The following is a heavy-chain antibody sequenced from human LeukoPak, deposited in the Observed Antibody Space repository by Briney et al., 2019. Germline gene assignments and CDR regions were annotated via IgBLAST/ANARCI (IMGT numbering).Heavy chain of an antibody. D-gene: IGHD7-27*01. CDR3: ARGRTGNYFDY. CDR1: RFTLSTYW. J-gene: IGHJ4*02. CDR2: IKQDGSQE. V-gene: IGHV3-7*03. Sequence: GGSLRLSCAASRFTLSTYWMSWVRQAPGKGLEWVAHIKQDGSQEYYVDSVKGRFTISRDNSENTLYLQMNSLRAEDTAVYYCARGRTGNYFDYWGQGTLVTVSS.